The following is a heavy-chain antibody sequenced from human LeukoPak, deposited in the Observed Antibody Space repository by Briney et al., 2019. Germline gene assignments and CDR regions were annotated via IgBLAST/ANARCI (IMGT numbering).Heavy chain of an antibody. D-gene: IGHD5-18*01. J-gene: IGHJ4*02. CDR1: GFTFSSYS. CDR3: ARVPSSGSRYGPRFDY. CDR2: ISSSSSYI. Sequence: PGESLRLSCAASGFTFSSYSMNWVRQAPGKGLEWVSSISSSSSYIYYADSVKGRFTISRDNAKNSLYLQMNSLRAEDTAVYYCARVPSSGSRYGPRFDYWGQGTLVTVSS. V-gene: IGHV3-21*01.